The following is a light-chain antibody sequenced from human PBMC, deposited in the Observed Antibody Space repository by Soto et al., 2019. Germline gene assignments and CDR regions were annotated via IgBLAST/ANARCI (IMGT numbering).Light chain of an antibody. V-gene: IGKV1-5*03. CDR3: QQYNSYPLT. J-gene: IGKJ5*01. Sequence: DIQMTQSPSTLSASVGDRVIITCRASQSISSLLAWYQQKPGRAPTLLIYKASTLESRVPSRFSGSGSGTEFSLTISSLQPDDFATYYCQQYNSYPLTFGQGTRLEIK. CDR2: KAS. CDR1: QSISSL.